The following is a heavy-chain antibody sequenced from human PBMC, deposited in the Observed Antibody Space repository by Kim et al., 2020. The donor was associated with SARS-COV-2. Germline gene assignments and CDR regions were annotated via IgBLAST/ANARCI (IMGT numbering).Heavy chain of an antibody. V-gene: IGHV3-21*01. Sequence: GGSLRLSCAASGFTFSSYSMNWVRQAPGKGLEWVSSISSSSSYIYYADSVKGRFTISRDNAKNSLYLQMNSLRAEDTAVYYCARDNPAAGTDFDYWGQGTLVTVSS. J-gene: IGHJ4*02. CDR2: ISSSSSYI. CDR3: ARDNPAAGTDFDY. CDR1: GFTFSSYS. D-gene: IGHD6-13*01.